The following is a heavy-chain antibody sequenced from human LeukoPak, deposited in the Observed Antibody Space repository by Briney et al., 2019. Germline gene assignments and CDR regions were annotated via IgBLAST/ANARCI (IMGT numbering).Heavy chain of an antibody. D-gene: IGHD1-1*01. CDR3: ARALSDRGFNSGVSFLGIFDY. Sequence: SETLSLTCTVSGGTITNYFWTWIRQPPGKGLEWIGYIYYSGGTDYNPSLKSRVTISVDTSKNQFSLKLSSVTAADTAVYYCARALSDRGFNSGVSFLGIFDYWGQGTLATVSS. V-gene: IGHV4-59*01. J-gene: IGHJ4*02. CDR1: GGTITNYF. CDR2: IYYSGGT.